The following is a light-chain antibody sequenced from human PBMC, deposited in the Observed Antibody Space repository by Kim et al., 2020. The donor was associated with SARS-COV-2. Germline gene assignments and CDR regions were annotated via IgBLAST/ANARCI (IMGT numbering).Light chain of an antibody. CDR2: DAS. CDR1: QGIRIA. CDR3: LQFNTYPLT. V-gene: IGKV1-17*01. J-gene: IGKJ4*01. Sequence: ASVGDRVTINCRESQGIRIALGWYQQKPGKAPKRLIYDASALQSGVPSRFSGSGSGTEFTLTISGLQPEDFASYYCLQFNTYPLTFGGGTRVEVK.